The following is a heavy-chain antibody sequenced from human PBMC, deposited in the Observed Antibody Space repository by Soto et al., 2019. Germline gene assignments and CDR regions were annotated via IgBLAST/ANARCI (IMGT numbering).Heavy chain of an antibody. Sequence: PSETLSLTCSFSGDSVTSHYLTWIRQSPEKGLEWIGYIHYTGSTNYNPSLKSRVTISVDTSKNQFSLKLSSVTAADTAVYYCARGFTGYSSGWYYFDYWGQGTLVTVSS. CDR2: IHYTGST. CDR1: GDSVTSHY. V-gene: IGHV4-59*02. D-gene: IGHD6-19*01. CDR3: ARGFTGYSSGWYYFDY. J-gene: IGHJ4*02.